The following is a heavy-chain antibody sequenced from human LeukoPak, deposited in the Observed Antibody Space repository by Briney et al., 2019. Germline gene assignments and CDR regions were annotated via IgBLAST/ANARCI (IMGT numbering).Heavy chain of an antibody. CDR2: ICYSGST. V-gene: IGHV4-39*01. D-gene: IGHD2-15*01. CDR3: ARASAVVASRGWFDP. J-gene: IGHJ5*02. CDR1: GGSISSSSSY. Sequence: SETLSLTCTVSGGSISSSSSYWGWVRQSPGKGLEWIGSICYSGSTYYNPSLKSRVTISVDMSKNQFSLNLNSVTAADTAEYYCARASAVVASRGWFDPWGQGTLVTVSS.